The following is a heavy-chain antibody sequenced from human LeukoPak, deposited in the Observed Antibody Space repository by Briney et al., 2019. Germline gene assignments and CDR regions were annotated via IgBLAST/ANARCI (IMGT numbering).Heavy chain of an antibody. J-gene: IGHJ4*02. D-gene: IGHD3-22*01. CDR1: GFTFSSYA. CDR2: ISGSGGCT. V-gene: IGHV3-23*01. CDR3: AKDEYDSSGYIFDY. Sequence: GGSLRLSCAASGFTFSSYAMSWVRQAPGKGLEWVSAISGSGGCTYYADSVKGRFTISRDNSKNTLYLQMNSLRAEDTAVYYCAKDEYDSSGYIFDYWGQGTLVTVSS.